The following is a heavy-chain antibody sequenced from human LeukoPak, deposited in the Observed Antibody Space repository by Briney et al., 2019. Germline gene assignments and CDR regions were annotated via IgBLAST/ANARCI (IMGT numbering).Heavy chain of an antibody. CDR3: AKGRDEYQLLSKNWFDP. Sequence: GRSLRLSCAASGFTFDDYAMHWVRQAPGKGLEWVSGISWNSGSIDYADSVKGRFTISRDNAKNSLYLQMNSLRAEDTALYYCAKGRDEYQLLSKNWFDPWAREPWSPSPQ. V-gene: IGHV3-9*01. CDR1: GFTFDDYA. CDR2: ISWNSGSI. J-gene: IGHJ5*02. D-gene: IGHD2-2*01.